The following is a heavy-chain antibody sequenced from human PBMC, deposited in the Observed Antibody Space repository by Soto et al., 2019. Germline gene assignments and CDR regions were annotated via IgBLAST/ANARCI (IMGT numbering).Heavy chain of an antibody. V-gene: IGHV3-23*01. CDR1: GFTFSSFA. D-gene: IGHD2-2*01. J-gene: IGHJ6*02. Sequence: EVQLLESGGGLVQPGGSLRLSCAASGFTFSSFAMTWVRQAPGKGLEWVSAISASGGSTYYADSVKGRFTVSRDNSKNTLYLQMSSLRAEDTAVYYFAKVLCWSQYSYYGMDLWGQGTTVTVSS. CDR3: AKVLCWSQYSYYGMDL. CDR2: ISASGGST.